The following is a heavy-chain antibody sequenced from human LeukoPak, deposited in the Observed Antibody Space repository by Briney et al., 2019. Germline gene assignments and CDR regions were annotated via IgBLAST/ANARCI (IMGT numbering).Heavy chain of an antibody. D-gene: IGHD3-3*01. CDR2: IRYDGSNR. J-gene: IGHJ4*02. CDR1: GFTFSNFG. CDR3: AKDNYDFWSGHFDY. V-gene: IGHV3-30*02. Sequence: GGSLRLSCAASGFTFSNFGIHWVRQAPGKGLQWVAFIRYDGSNRYYADSVKGRFTISRDNAKNSLYLQMNSLRAEDMALYYCAKDNYDFWSGHFDYWGQGTLVTVSS.